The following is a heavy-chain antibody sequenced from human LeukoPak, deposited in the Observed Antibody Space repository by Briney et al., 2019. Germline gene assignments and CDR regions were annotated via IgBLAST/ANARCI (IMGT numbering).Heavy chain of an antibody. CDR1: GGSISSGDYY. D-gene: IGHD3-16*01. V-gene: IGHV4-30-4*01. CDR2: IYYSGST. Sequence: TTSETLSLTCTVSGGSISSGDYYWSWIRQPPGKGLEWIGYIYYSGSTYYNPSLKSRITISLDTSKNQFSLSLSSVTAADTAVYYCVGDGNYVDYWGQGTLVTVSS. J-gene: IGHJ4*02. CDR3: VGDGNYVDY.